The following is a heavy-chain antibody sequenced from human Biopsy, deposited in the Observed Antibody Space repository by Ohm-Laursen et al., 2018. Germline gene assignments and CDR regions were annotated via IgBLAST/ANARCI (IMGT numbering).Heavy chain of an antibody. CDR1: SYTFTDYN. D-gene: IGHD2-8*01. V-gene: IGHV1-2*02. Sequence: GASVKVSCKVSSYTFTDYNIHWMRQAPGQGLVWLGYINCKTGATNYAQKFQGTVTMTRDTSISTAYLALGSLRSADTAIYYCARDPLNGHKHFDYWGQGSLVTVSS. CDR2: INCKTGAT. J-gene: IGHJ4*02. CDR3: ARDPLNGHKHFDY.